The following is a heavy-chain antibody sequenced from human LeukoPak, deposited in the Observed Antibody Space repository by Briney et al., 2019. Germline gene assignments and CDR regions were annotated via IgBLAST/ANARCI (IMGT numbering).Heavy chain of an antibody. CDR2: ISGGGVGT. CDR1: GFTFSCYA. J-gene: IGHJ4*02. CDR3: AKDRRATLYGEFDY. Sequence: GGSLRLSCAASGFTFSCYAMSWVRQAPGKGLEWVSAISGGGVGTYYADSVKGRFTFSRDNSTNTLYLQMNSLRAEDTAVYYCAKDRRATLYGEFDYWGQGTLVTVSS. V-gene: IGHV3-23*01. D-gene: IGHD3-3*01.